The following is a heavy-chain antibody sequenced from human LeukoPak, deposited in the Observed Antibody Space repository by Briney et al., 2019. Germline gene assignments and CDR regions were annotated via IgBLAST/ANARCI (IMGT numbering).Heavy chain of an antibody. V-gene: IGHV1-18*01. CDR1: GYTFTSYG. CDR3: ATVPPNSGYVYYYYGMDV. D-gene: IGHD3-22*01. CDR2: ISAYNGNT. Sequence: ASVKVSCKASGYTFTSYGISWVRQAPGQGLEWMGWISAYNGNTNYAQKLEGRVTMTTDISTSTAYMELRSLRSDDTAVYYCATVPPNSGYVYYYYGMDVWGQGTTVTVSS. J-gene: IGHJ6*02.